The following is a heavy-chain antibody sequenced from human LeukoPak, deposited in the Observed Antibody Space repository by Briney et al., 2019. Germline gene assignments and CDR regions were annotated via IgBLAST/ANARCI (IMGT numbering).Heavy chain of an antibody. CDR1: GFTFSSYG. J-gene: IGHJ5*02. V-gene: IGHV3-33*01. CDR2: IWYDGSNK. CDR3: AADIVVVRAAP. Sequence: GGSLRLSCAASGFTFSSYGMHWVRQAPGKGLEWVAVIWYDGSNKYYADSVKGRFTISRDNSKNTLYLQMNSLRAEDTAVYYCAADIVVVRAAPWGQGTLVTVSS. D-gene: IGHD2-2*01.